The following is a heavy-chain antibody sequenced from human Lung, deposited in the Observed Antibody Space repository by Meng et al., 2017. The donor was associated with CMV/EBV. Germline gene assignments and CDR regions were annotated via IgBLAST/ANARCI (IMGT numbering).Heavy chain of an antibody. CDR1: FSSYA. CDR2: IIPILAME. D-gene: IGHD6-19*01. CDR3: ARGNVTSSGWYYYYYGMDV. J-gene: IGHJ6*02. Sequence: FSSYAISGVRQAPGQGLGWMGGIIPILAMENYAKNFQGRVTITADESTSTAYMELSSLRSEDTAVYYCARGNVTSSGWYYYYYGMDVWGQGTTVTVSS. V-gene: IGHV1-69*10.